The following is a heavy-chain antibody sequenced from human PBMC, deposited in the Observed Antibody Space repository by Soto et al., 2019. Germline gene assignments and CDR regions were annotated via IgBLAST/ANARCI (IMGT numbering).Heavy chain of an antibody. D-gene: IGHD3-16*01. V-gene: IGHV1-3*01. Sequence: QVQLVQSGAEVKKPGASVKVSWKASGYTFTSYAMHWVRQAPGQRLEWMGWINAGNGNTKYSQKFQGRVTITRDTSASTAYMELSSLRSEDTAVYYCARDLVWDPAITYGMDVWGQGTTVTVSS. J-gene: IGHJ6*02. CDR2: INAGNGNT. CDR1: GYTFTSYA. CDR3: ARDLVWDPAITYGMDV.